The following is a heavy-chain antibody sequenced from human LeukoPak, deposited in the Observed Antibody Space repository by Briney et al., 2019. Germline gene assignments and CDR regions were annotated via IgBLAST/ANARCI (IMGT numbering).Heavy chain of an antibody. V-gene: IGHV3-48*03. D-gene: IGHD5-18*01. CDR2: ISSSGSTI. J-gene: IGHJ4*02. CDR3: ARSAPWIQLWFDY. CDR1: GFTFSSYE. Sequence: GRSLRLSCAASGFTFSSYEMNWVRQAPGKGLEWVSYISSSGSTIYYADSVKGRFTISRDNAKNSLYLQMNSLRAEDTAVYYCARSAPWIQLWFDYWGQGTLVTVSS.